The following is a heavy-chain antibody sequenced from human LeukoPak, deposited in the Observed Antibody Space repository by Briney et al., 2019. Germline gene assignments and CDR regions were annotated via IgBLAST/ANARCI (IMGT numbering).Heavy chain of an antibody. CDR1: GYTFTSYG. Sequence: ASVKVSCKASGYTFTSYGISWVRQAPGQGLEWMGWISAYNGNTNYAQKLQGRVTMTTDTSTSTAYMELRSLRSDYTAVYYCARDYGDYGAYYYYGMDVWGQGTTVTVSS. J-gene: IGHJ6*02. V-gene: IGHV1-18*01. CDR3: ARDYGDYGAYYYYGMDV. D-gene: IGHD4-17*01. CDR2: ISAYNGNT.